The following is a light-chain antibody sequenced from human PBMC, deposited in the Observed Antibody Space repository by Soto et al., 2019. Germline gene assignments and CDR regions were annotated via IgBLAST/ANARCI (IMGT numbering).Light chain of an antibody. CDR1: SSNIENNY. V-gene: IGLV1-51*01. CDR3: GTWDSSLSAVV. CDR2: DNN. Sequence: QSVLTQPPSVSAAPGQKVTSSCSGSSSNIENNYVSWYQQLPGTVPKLLIYDNNKRPSGIPDRFSGSKSGTSATLGITGLQTGDEADYYCGTWDSSLSAVVFGGGTKVTVL. J-gene: IGLJ2*01.